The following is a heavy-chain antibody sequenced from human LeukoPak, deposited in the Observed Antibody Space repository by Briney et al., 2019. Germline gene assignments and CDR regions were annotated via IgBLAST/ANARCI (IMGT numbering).Heavy chain of an antibody. CDR1: GYSISSGYY. CDR2: IYHSGST. J-gene: IGHJ3*02. D-gene: IGHD2-15*01. CDR3: ARAPKGVVAASDAFDI. Sequence: PSETLSLTCAVSGYSISSGYYWGWIRPPPGKGLEWIGSIYHSGSTSYNPSLKSRVTISVDTSKNQFSLKLSSVTAADTAVYYCARAPKGVVAASDAFDIWGQGTMVTVSS. V-gene: IGHV4-38-2*01.